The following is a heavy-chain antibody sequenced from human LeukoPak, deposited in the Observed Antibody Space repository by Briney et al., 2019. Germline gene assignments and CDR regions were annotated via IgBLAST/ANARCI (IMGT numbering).Heavy chain of an antibody. CDR1: GFTFSTYS. D-gene: IGHD6-19*01. J-gene: IGHJ3*02. CDR2: ISTSSSYI. Sequence: PGGSLRLSCAASGFTFSTYSMNWVRQAPGKGLEWVSYISTSSSYIHYADSVNGRFTISRDNAKKSLFLQMNSLRAEDTAVYYCARAVAGTRNALDIWGQGTMVTVSS. V-gene: IGHV3-21*01. CDR3: ARAVAGTRNALDI.